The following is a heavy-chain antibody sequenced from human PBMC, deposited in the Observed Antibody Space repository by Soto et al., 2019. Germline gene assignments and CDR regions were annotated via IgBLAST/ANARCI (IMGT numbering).Heavy chain of an antibody. V-gene: IGHV3-7*01. D-gene: IGHD6-13*01. CDR1: GFPFSSYW. CDR3: ARDRAGLGH. J-gene: IGHJ5*02. Sequence: EVQLVESGGGLVQPGGSLRLSCAASGFPFSSYWMSWVRQAPGKGLEWVANINQDGSERYYVDAVKGRFTISRDNSKNLLYLQGNSMTAEDAAVYFCARDRAGLGHWGQATVVTVSS. CDR2: INQDGSER.